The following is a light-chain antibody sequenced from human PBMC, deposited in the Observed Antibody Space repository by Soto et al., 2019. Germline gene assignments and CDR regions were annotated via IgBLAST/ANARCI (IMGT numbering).Light chain of an antibody. CDR2: AVS. V-gene: IGLV2-8*01. CDR3: SSYAGSNNYV. CDR1: SSDVGGYKY. Sequence: SSLTQPPSASGSPGQSVTISCTGTSSDVGGYKYVSWYQQYPGKAPKLMIYAVSERPSGVPDRFSGSKSGNTASLTVSGLQAEDEADYYCSSYAGSNNYVFGTGTKV. J-gene: IGLJ1*01.